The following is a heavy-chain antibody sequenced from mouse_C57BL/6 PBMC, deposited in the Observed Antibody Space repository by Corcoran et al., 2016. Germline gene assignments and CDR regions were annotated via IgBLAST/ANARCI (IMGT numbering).Heavy chain of an antibody. CDR1: GYTFTDYY. CDR2: INPNNGGT. CDR3: ARSGSNYVRNFDY. V-gene: IGHV1-26*01. J-gene: IGHJ2*01. D-gene: IGHD2-5*01. Sequence: EVQLQQSGPELVKPGASVKISCKASGYTFTDYYMNWVKQSHGKSLEWIGDINPNNGGTSYNQKFKGKATLTVDKSSSTAYMELRSLTSEDSAVYYCARSGSNYVRNFDYWGQGTTLTVSS.